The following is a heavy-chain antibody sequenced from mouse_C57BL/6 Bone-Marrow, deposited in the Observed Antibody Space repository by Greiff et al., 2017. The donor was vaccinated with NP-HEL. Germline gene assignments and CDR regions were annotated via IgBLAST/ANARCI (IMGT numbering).Heavy chain of an antibody. J-gene: IGHJ4*01. CDR2: SRNKANDYTT. Sequence: VMLVESGGGLVQSGRSLRLSCATSGFTFSDFYMEWVRQAPGKGLEWIAASRNKANDYTTEYSASVKGRFIVSRDTSQSILYLQMNALRAEDTAIYYCARDATGYAMDYWGQGTSVTVSS. D-gene: IGHD4-1*01. V-gene: IGHV7-1*01. CDR1: GFTFSDFY. CDR3: ARDATGYAMDY.